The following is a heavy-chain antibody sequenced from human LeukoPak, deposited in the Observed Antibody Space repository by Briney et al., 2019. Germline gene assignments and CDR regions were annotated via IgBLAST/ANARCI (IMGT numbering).Heavy chain of an antibody. J-gene: IGHJ5*02. V-gene: IGHV4-34*01. Sequence: SETLSLTCAVYGGSFSGYYWSWIRQPPGKGLERIGEINHSGSTNYNPSLKSRVTISVDTSKNQFSLKLSSVTAADTAAYYCARGNHWFDPWGQGTLVTVSS. CDR1: GGSFSGYY. CDR3: ARGNHWFDP. CDR2: INHSGST.